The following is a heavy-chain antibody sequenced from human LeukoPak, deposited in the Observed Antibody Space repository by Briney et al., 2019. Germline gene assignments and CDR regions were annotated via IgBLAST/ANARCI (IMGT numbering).Heavy chain of an antibody. CDR3: TRNPEMQYWFGP. J-gene: IGHJ5*02. CDR1: GFTFRAHS. Sequence: GGSLRLSCAAPGFTFRAHSMHWVRQAPAKGLEWVAFTSYDGSKKYYGDSVKGRFTISRDNSKNTLYLQMSTLRAEDTGVYYCTRNPEMQYWFGPWGQGTLVTVSS. D-gene: IGHD2/OR15-2a*01. V-gene: IGHV3-30-3*01. CDR2: TSYDGSKK.